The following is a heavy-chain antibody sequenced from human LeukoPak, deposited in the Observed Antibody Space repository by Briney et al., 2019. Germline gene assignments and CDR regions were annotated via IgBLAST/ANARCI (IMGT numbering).Heavy chain of an antibody. Sequence: ASVKLSCKASGYTFTAYYIHWVRQAPGQGLEWMGWINPASGGTSYAQKFQGRVTMSSDTSISTAYMELSRLRSDDTAVYFCARAGGGYSSGWGAFDIWGQGKMVTVSS. D-gene: IGHD5-18*01. CDR3: ARAGGGYSSGWGAFDI. CDR2: INPASGGT. CDR1: GYTFTAYY. V-gene: IGHV1-2*02. J-gene: IGHJ3*02.